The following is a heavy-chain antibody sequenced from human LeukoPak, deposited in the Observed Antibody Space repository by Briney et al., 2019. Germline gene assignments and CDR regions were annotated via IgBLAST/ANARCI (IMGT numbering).Heavy chain of an antibody. CDR1: GFTFSSYS. J-gene: IGHJ5*02. D-gene: IGHD3-22*01. CDR3: ARDNGYDSSGYYA. Sequence: GGSLRLSCAASGFTFSSYSMHWVRQPPGKGLYYVSAISINGGSTYYADSARGRFTISRDNSKNTLYLQMSSLRPDDTAVYYCARDNGYDSSGYYAWGQGTLVTVSS. V-gene: IGHV3-64D*06. CDR2: ISINGGST.